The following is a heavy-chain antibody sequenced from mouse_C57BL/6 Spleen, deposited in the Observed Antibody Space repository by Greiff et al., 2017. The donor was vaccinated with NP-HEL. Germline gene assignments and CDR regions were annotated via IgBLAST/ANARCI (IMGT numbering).Heavy chain of an antibody. CDR1: GFTFTDYY. Sequence: EVKLMESGGGLVQPGGSLSLSCAASGFTFTDYYMSWVRQPPGKALEWLGFIRNKANGYTTEYSASVKGRFTISRDNSQSILYLQMNALRAEDSATYYCARSPHYSNYLAWFAYWGQGTLVTVSA. CDR3: ARSPHYSNYLAWFAY. V-gene: IGHV7-3*01. CDR2: IRNKANGYTT. J-gene: IGHJ3*01. D-gene: IGHD2-5*01.